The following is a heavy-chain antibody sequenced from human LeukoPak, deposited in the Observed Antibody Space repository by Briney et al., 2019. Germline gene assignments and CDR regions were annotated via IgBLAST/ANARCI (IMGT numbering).Heavy chain of an antibody. V-gene: IGHV5-51*01. CDR2: IYPGDSDT. Sequence: AEALMISCQAVGCSISSYWFGWVRQMAGEGLERWGIIYPGDSDTRYSPSYQRQVTISVDISISNDYLQWSSVKVSDTAIYYCARLNDFDGSGHDDYWGQGTLVTVSS. D-gene: IGHD3-22*01. J-gene: IGHJ4*02. CDR3: ARLNDFDGSGHDDY. CDR1: GCSISSYW.